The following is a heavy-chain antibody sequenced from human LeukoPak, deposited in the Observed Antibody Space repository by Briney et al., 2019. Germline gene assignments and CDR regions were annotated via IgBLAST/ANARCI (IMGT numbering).Heavy chain of an antibody. J-gene: IGHJ4*02. CDR3: ARGVDGPPGLDY. CDR2: IYHSGST. D-gene: IGHD3-3*01. CDR1: GYSISSGYY. V-gene: IGHV4-38-2*02. Sequence: PSETLSLTCTVSGYSISSGYYWGWIRQPPGKGLEWIGSIYHSGSTYYNPSLKSRVTISVDTSKNQFSLKLSSVTAADTAVYYCARGVDGPPGLDYWGQGTLVTVSS.